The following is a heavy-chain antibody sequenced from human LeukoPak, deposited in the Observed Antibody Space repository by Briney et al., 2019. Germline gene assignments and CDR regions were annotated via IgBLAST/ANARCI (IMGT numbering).Heavy chain of an antibody. J-gene: IGHJ4*02. Sequence: GGSLRLSCTASGFTFSDYWMHWVRRAPGKGLECVANIKGDETEKYYVDSVKGRFTISRDNAKNSVFLQMNSLRVEDTAIYYCARALSAWGQGTLVTVSS. D-gene: IGHD3-3*01. CDR3: ARALSA. CDR1: GFTFSDYW. V-gene: IGHV3-7*03. CDR2: IKGDETEK.